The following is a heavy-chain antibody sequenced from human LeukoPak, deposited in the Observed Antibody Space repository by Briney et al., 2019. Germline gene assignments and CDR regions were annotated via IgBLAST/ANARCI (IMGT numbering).Heavy chain of an antibody. CDR1: GFTFSSYG. V-gene: IGHV3-33*01. CDR3: ARDRDYFNYGSLPWFDP. D-gene: IGHD4-11*01. CDR2: IWYAGSKT. Sequence: GGSLRLSCAASGFTFSSYGMTWVRQAPGKGLEWVAVIWYAGSKTYYAESVKGRFTISRDNSKNTLYLQMNSLRAEDTALYYCARDRDYFNYGSLPWFDPWGQGTLVTVSS. J-gene: IGHJ5*02.